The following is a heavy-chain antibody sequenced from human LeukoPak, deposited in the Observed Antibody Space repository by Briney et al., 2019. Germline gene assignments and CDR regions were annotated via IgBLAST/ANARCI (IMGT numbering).Heavy chain of an antibody. D-gene: IGHD5-18*01. CDR1: GYTFISNG. J-gene: IGHJ3*02. V-gene: IGHV1-18*01. CDR2: ISVYSGNT. CDR3: ARDRQHGFDN. Sequence: ASVEVSCKASGYTFISNGISWVRQAPGQGLEWLGWISVYSGNTNYAQRFQGRLTMTTDTSTTTAYMELRSLRSDDTAVYYCARDRQHGFDNWGQGTMVTVSS.